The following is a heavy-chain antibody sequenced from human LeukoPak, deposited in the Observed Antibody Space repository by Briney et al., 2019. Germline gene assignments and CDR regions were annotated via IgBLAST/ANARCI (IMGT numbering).Heavy chain of an antibody. CDR1: GGSFSGYY. J-gene: IGHJ5*02. V-gene: IGHV4-34*01. CDR2: INHSGST. D-gene: IGHD3-3*01. CDR3: ARGVGVVKGNWFDP. Sequence: SETLSLTCAVYGGSFSGYYWSWIRQPPGKGLEWIGEINHSGSTNYNPSLKSRVTISVDTSKDQFSLKLSSVTAADTAVYYCARGVGVVKGNWFDPWGQGTLVTVSS.